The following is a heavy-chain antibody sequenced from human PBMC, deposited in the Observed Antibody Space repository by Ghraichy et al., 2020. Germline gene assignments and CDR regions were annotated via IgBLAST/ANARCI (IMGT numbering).Heavy chain of an antibody. V-gene: IGHV4-31*03. CDR3: ARARFMVRGVETRSYAINWFDP. Sequence: SCTVSGGSISSGGYYWSWIRQHPGKGLEWIGYIYYSGSTYYNPSLKSRVTISVDTSKNQFSLKPSSVTAADTAVYYCARARFMVRGVETRSYAINWFDPWGQGTLVTVSS. J-gene: IGHJ5*02. CDR2: IYYSGST. CDR1: GGSISSGGYY. D-gene: IGHD3-10*01.